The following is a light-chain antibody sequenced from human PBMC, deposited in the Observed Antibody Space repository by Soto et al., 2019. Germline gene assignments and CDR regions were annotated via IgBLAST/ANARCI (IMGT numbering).Light chain of an antibody. J-gene: IGLJ1*01. CDR3: SSSGGINNSNFV. CDR1: SSDVGGYNY. V-gene: IGLV2-8*01. CDR2: EVN. Sequence: QSALTQPPSASGSPGQSVTISCTGTSSDVGGYNYVSWYQHHPGKAPKLIISEVNKRPSGVPDRFSGSKSGNTASLTVSGLQLEDEADYYCSSSGGINNSNFVFGTGTKLTVL.